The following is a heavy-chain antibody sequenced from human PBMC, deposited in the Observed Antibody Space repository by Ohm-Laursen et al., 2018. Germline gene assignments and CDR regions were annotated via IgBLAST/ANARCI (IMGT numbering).Heavy chain of an antibody. J-gene: IGHJ4*02. D-gene: IGHD1-26*01. Sequence: ASVKVSCKASGYTFTGYYMHWVRQAPGQGLEWMGWINPNSGGTNYAQKFQDRVTMTRDTSINTAYMELSSLTSEDTAVYYCARGVDAGVDYWGQGTLVTVSS. V-gene: IGHV1-2*02. CDR3: ARGVDAGVDY. CDR1: GYTFTGYY. CDR2: INPNSGGT.